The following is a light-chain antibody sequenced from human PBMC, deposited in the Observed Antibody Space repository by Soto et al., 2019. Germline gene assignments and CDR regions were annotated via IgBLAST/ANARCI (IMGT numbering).Light chain of an antibody. CDR3: SSYTSSTFYV. CDR1: SSDVGAYNY. J-gene: IGLJ1*01. V-gene: IGLV2-14*01. Sequence: SALTQPASVSGSPGQSITISCTGTSSDVGAYNYVSWYQQHPGTAPKLLICGVSDRPSGVSNRFSGSKSGNTASLTISGLQAEDEATYYCSSYTSSTFYVFGTGTKLTVL. CDR2: GVS.